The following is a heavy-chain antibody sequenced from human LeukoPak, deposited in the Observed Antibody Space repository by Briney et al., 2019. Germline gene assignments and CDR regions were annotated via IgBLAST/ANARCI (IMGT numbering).Heavy chain of an antibody. D-gene: IGHD3-22*01. J-gene: IGHJ6*03. Sequence: SETLSLTCTVSGGPISSYYWSWLRQPPGKGLEWVGYINYRGSTNYKSSLKRRVTISIDPSNNQFSLKLSSVTAADTAVYYCASGMIVQRIGYYIDVWGKGTTVTTSS. CDR3: ASGMIVQRIGYYIDV. CDR1: GGPISSYY. CDR2: INYRGST. V-gene: IGHV4-59*01.